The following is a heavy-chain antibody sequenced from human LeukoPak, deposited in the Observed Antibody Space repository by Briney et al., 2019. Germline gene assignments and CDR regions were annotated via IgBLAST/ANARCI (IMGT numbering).Heavy chain of an antibody. Sequence: GGSLRLSCAASGFIFRSYAMHWVRQAPGKGLEWVAVISYDGSNRYYPDSVKGRFTISRDNSKNTLYMEMNSLRAEDTAVYYCARGAEYYYGSGSIDYWGQGTLVTVSS. CDR2: ISYDGSNR. J-gene: IGHJ4*02. D-gene: IGHD3-10*01. CDR3: ARGAEYYYGSGSIDY. V-gene: IGHV3-30-3*01. CDR1: GFIFRSYA.